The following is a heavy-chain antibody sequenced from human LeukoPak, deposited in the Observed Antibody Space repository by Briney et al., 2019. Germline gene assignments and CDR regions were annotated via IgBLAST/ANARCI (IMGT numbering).Heavy chain of an antibody. Sequence: GGSLRLSCAASGFTFSSYAMSWVRQAPGKGLEWVSVISGSGGSTYYADSVKGRFTISRDNSKNTLYLQMNSLRAEDTAIYYCAKGVLRYFDYWDQGTLVTVSS. CDR2: ISGSGGST. D-gene: IGHD3-9*01. V-gene: IGHV3-23*01. CDR3: AKGVLRYFDY. J-gene: IGHJ4*02. CDR1: GFTFSSYA.